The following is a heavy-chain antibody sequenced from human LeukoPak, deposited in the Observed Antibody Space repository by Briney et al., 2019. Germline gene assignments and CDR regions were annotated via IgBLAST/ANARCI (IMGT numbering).Heavy chain of an antibody. CDR2: IYYSGST. CDR3: ARGPYCSSRGTYYYYMDV. D-gene: IGHD6-13*01. CDR1: GGSISSYY. V-gene: IGHV4-59*01. J-gene: IGHJ6*03. Sequence: SETLSLTCTVSGGSISSYYWSWIRQPPGKGLEWIGYIYYSGSTNYNPSLKSRVTISVDTSKNQFSLKLSSVTAADTAVYYCARGPYCSSRGTYYYYMDVWGKGTTVTVSS.